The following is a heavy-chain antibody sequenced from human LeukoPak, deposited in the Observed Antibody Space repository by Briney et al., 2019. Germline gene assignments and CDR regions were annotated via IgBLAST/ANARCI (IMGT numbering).Heavy chain of an antibody. Sequence: SETLSLTCAVYGGSFSGYYWSWIRQHPGKGLEWIGYIYYSGSTYYNPSLKSRVTISVDTSKNQFSLKLSSVTAADTAVYYCVRAFDIWGQGTMVTVSS. CDR2: IYYSGST. V-gene: IGHV4-31*11. J-gene: IGHJ3*02. CDR3: VRAFDI. CDR1: GGSFSGYY.